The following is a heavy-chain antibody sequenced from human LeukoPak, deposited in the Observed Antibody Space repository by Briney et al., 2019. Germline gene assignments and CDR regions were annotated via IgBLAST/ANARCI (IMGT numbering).Heavy chain of an antibody. J-gene: IGHJ4*02. CDR2: INEDGSEV. V-gene: IGHV3-7*01. D-gene: IGHD1-1*01. CDR3: ARAVGPGTVDY. Sequence: PGGSLRLSCAASGFTFGSYAMSWVRQGPGKGLEWVANINEDGSEVYYVDSVKGRFTISRDNAKNSLYLQMSSLRAEDTDVYYCARAVGPGTVDYWGQGTLVTVSS. CDR1: GFTFGSYA.